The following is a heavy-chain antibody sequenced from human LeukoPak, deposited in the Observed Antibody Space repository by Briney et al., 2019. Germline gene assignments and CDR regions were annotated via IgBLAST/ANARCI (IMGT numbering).Heavy chain of an antibody. V-gene: IGHV3-23*01. Sequence: PGGSLRLSCAASGFTFSSYAMSWVRQAPGKGLEWVSAISGSGGSTYYADSVKGRFTISRDNSKNTLHLQMNSLRAEDTVVYYCAKHATVTTNHFDYWGQGTLVTVSS. CDR1: GFTFSSYA. J-gene: IGHJ4*02. CDR3: AKHATVTTNHFDY. CDR2: ISGSGGST. D-gene: IGHD4-17*01.